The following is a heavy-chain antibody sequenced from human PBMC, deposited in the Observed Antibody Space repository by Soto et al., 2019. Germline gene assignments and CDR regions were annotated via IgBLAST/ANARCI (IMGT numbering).Heavy chain of an antibody. CDR1: GGSISSGGYY. V-gene: IGHV4-31*03. J-gene: IGHJ6*02. Sequence: SETLSLTCTVSGGSISSGGYYWTWIRQHPGKGLEWIGNIYYSGSTNYNPSLTSRVSISVDTSKNQFSLKLSSVTAADSAVYYCARVISSDHWEGYYNYYVMDVWGQGTTVT. CDR2: IYYSGST. CDR3: ARVISSDHWEGYYNYYVMDV. D-gene: IGHD1-26*01.